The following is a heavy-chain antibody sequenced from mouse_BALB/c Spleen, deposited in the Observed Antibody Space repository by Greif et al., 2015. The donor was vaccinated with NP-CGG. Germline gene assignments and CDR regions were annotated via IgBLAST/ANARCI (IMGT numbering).Heavy chain of an antibody. CDR1: GYAFTSYT. D-gene: IGHD4-1*01. V-gene: IGHV1-4*01. CDR2: INPSSGYT. J-gene: IGHJ3*01. Sequence: VQRVESGAELARPGASVKMSCKASGYAFTSYTMHWVKQRPGQGLEWIGYINPSSGYTNYNQKFKDKATLTADKSSSTAYMQLSSLTSEDSAVYYCARWDGAYWGQGTLVTVSA. CDR3: ARWDGAY.